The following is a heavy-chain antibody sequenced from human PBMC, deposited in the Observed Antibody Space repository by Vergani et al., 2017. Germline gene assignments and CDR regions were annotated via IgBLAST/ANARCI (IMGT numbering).Heavy chain of an antibody. CDR2: VEDSGYF. D-gene: IGHD1-14*01. J-gene: IGHJ4*02. V-gene: IGHV4-59*01. Sequence: QVQMQESGPGLVRPSETLSLTCTVSGGSLSGYYWNWIRQNPGEGLEGIGYVEDSGYFNYNPSLKTRVSMSSETSNNHFSQLLSSVTVADTAVYYCARSIVSRSPPDYFDNWGQGTLVTVSS. CDR3: ARSIVSRSPPDYFDN. CDR1: GGSLSGYY.